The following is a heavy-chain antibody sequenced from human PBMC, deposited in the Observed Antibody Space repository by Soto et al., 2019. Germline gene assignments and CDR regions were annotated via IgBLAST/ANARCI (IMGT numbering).Heavy chain of an antibody. V-gene: IGHV4-61*01. D-gene: IGHD5-12*01. Sequence: SETLSLTCTASGGSISTSFFYWGWIRQPPGKGLEWIGYVYYDGHTDYNPSLESRVTIAVDTSKNQFSLRLTSVTAADTAVYYCARDLFGGYCLDYWGQGALVTVSS. CDR2: VYYDGHT. J-gene: IGHJ4*02. CDR3: ARDLFGGYCLDY. CDR1: GGSISTSFFY.